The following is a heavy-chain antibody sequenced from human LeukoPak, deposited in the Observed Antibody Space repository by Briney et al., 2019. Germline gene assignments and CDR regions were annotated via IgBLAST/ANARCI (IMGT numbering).Heavy chain of an antibody. Sequence: PSETLSLTCAVYGGPFSGHYWSWVRQPPGKGLEWIGEINDSGSTNYSPSLTSRVTISVDTSKNQFSLKLSSVTAADAAVYHCARVPTSSWPSPDYWGQGTLVTVSS. CDR3: ARVPTSSWPSPDY. V-gene: IGHV4-34*01. CDR1: GGPFSGHY. J-gene: IGHJ4*02. D-gene: IGHD6-13*01. CDR2: INDSGST.